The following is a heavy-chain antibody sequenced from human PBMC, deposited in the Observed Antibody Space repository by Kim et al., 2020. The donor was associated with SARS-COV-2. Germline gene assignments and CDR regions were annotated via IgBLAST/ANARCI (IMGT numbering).Heavy chain of an antibody. CDR1: GFTFRTYE. CDR2: ISNDGHNI. J-gene: IGHJ5*01. Sequence: GGSLRLSCAASGFTFRTYEMNWVRQAPGMGLEWVSYISNDGHNIYYADSVKGRFTISRDNAKNSLYLEMNSLRAEDTAVYFCARGVVVAWDSWGQGTLVTVHS. CDR3: ARGVVVAWDS. D-gene: IGHD2-21*01. V-gene: IGHV3-48*03.